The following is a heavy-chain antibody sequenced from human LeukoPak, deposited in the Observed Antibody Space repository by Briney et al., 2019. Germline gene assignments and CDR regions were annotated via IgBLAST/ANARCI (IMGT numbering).Heavy chain of an antibody. CDR1: GFTFSSYA. J-gene: IGHJ6*03. Sequence: GGSLRLSCAASGFTFSSYAMRWVRQAPGKGLQWGSTISGSAGSAYYADSVRVRFTISRDNSKNTLPLQMNSLRAEDTAIYYCAKAFGNSDDYYYYMDVWGKGTTVTVSS. CDR2: ISGSAGSA. D-gene: IGHD4-23*01. CDR3: AKAFGNSDDYYYYMDV. V-gene: IGHV3-23*01.